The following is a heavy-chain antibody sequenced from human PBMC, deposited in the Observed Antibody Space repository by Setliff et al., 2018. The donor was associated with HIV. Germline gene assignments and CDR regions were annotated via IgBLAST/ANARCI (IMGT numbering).Heavy chain of an antibody. CDR2: ISPYDLSE. V-gene: IGHV1-2*02. CDR3: ARQFSNSFDS. CDR1: GYTFTDYL. J-gene: IGHJ4*02. D-gene: IGHD7-27*01. Sequence: ASVKVSCKASGYTFTDYLIHWVRQAPGQGPEWMGWISPYDLSERTSQRFRGRVTMTRDTSINAAYLDLSGLTSDDTAVYYCARQFSNSFDSWGQGTLVTVSS.